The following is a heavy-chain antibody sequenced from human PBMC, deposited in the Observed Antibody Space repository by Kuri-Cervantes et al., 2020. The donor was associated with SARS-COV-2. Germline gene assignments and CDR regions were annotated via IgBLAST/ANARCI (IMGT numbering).Heavy chain of an antibody. Sequence: GGSLRLSCTASGFIFSDYYMPWIRQAPGKGLEWVSNICPSGTTKYYADSVKGRFTISRDNAKNSLYLQMSSLITEDTAVYYFARDLRQGKSLDSWGQGTLVTVSS. CDR1: GFIFSDYY. CDR3: ARDLRQGKSLDS. CDR2: ICPSGTTK. D-gene: IGHD3-10*01. V-gene: IGHV3-11*04. J-gene: IGHJ5*01.